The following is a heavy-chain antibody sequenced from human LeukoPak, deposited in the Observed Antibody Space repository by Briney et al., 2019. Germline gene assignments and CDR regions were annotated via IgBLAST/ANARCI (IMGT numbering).Heavy chain of an antibody. V-gene: IGHV1-2*02. Sequence: ASVKVSCKDSGYTFTGYYMHWVRQAPGQGLEWMGWINPNSGGTNYAQKFQGRVTMTRDTSISTAYMELSRLRSDDTAVYYCARVTGYCTNGVCYDYYYYYMDVWGKGTTVTVSS. D-gene: IGHD2-8*01. CDR3: ARVTGYCTNGVCYDYYYYYMDV. CDR2: INPNSGGT. CDR1: GYTFTGYY. J-gene: IGHJ6*03.